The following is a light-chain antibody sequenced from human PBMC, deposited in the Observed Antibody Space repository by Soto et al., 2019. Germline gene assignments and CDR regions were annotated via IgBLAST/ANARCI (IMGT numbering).Light chain of an antibody. CDR1: QDITNY. V-gene: IGKV1-39*01. CDR3: QLSSISLPT. Sequence: DIQMTESPSSLSASVGDRVTITCQAGQDITNYLNWYQQKPGKAPRLLLYDASSLETGVPSRFSGSGSGPDFTLTIRSLQPEDFATYCCQLSSISLPTFGQGTKLDIK. J-gene: IGKJ1*01. CDR2: DAS.